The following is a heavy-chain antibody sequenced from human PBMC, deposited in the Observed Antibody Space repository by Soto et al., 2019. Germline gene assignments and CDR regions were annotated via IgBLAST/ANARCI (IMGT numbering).Heavy chain of an antibody. CDR2: ISSSSSYI. Sequence: GALRLSCAASGFTFSSYSMNWVRQAPGKGLEWVSSISSSSSYIYYADSVKGRFTISRDNAKNSLYLQMNSLRAEDTAVYYCARDDPRVAAAGTAYWGQGTLVTVSA. D-gene: IGHD6-13*01. CDR1: GFTFSSYS. V-gene: IGHV3-21*01. J-gene: IGHJ4*02. CDR3: ARDDPRVAAAGTAY.